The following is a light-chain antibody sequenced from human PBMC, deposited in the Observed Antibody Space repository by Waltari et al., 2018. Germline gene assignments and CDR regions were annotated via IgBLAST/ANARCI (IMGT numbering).Light chain of an antibody. CDR1: QSVANY. CDR2: DVS. Sequence: SCRASQSVANYLAWYQQKPGQAPRLLIYDVSNRATDIPARFSGSGFATDFTLTISDLNPEDIAVYYCQQRNKWPVTFGGGTKVEIK. J-gene: IGKJ4*01. CDR3: QQRNKWPVT. V-gene: IGKV3-11*01.